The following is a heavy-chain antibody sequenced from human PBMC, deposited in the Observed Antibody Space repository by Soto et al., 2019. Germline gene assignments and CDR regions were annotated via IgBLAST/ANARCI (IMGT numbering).Heavy chain of an antibody. CDR2: IRSSGGST. J-gene: IGHJ4*02. CDR1: GFPLGSYG. CDR3: AKADVIFTGTFDY. Sequence: EVQLLESGGGLVQPGGSLRLSCAVSGFPLGSYGMAWVRRAPGKGLEWISTIRSSGGSTYYGDSVKGRFTISTDTSNNTLYLEMNSLRAEDTATYYCAKADVIFTGTFDYWGQGTQVTVSS. V-gene: IGHV3-23*01. D-gene: IGHD3-9*01.